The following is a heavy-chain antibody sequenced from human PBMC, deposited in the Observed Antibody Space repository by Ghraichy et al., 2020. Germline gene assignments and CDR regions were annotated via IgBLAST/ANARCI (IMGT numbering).Heavy chain of an antibody. CDR3: ARQYSYGLDY. J-gene: IGHJ4*02. V-gene: IGHV1-2*02. CDR2: INPNSGGA. D-gene: IGHD5-18*01. Sequence: VKVSCKVSGYSFTGYFIHWVRQAPGQGLEWMGWINPNSGGASYTQKFQGRVTMTRDTSISTVYMELTRLRSDDTAVYYCARQYSYGLDYWGQGTLVTVSS. CDR1: GYSFTGYF.